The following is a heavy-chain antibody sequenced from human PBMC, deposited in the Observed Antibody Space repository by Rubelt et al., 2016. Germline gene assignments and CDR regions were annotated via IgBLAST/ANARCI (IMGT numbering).Heavy chain of an antibody. CDR2: IYHSGST. CDR1: GGSFSGYY. V-gene: IGHV4-34*01. CDR3: ARLSGSYFYYYYYYMDV. J-gene: IGHJ6*03. Sequence: QVQLQQWGAGLLKPSETLSLTCAVYGGSFSGYYWSWIRQPPGKGLEWIGSIYHSGSTYYNPSLKSRVTRSVDTSKNQFSLKLSSVTAADTAVYYCARLSGSYFYYYYYYMDVWGKGTTVTVSS. D-gene: IGHD1-26*01.